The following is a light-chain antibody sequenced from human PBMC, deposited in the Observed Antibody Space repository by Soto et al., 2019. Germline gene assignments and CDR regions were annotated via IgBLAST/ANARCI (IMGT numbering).Light chain of an antibody. J-gene: IGLJ2*01. Sequence: QSVLTQPASVSGSPGQSITIYCTGTSSDVGGYNYVSWYQQHPGKAPKLMIYDVSNRPSGVSNRFSGSKSGNTASLTISGLQAEDEADYYCSSYTSSSTYAVFGGGTKLTVL. CDR2: DVS. CDR1: SSDVGGYNY. V-gene: IGLV2-14*01. CDR3: SSYTSSSTYAV.